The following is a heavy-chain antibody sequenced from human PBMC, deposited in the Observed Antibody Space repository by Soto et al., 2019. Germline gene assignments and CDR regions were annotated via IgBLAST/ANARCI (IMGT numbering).Heavy chain of an antibody. CDR3: ARDIIDGDYDYGDYGAFDI. CDR2: INSDGSST. D-gene: IGHD4-17*01. V-gene: IGHV3-74*01. Sequence: EVQLVESGGGLVQPGGSLRLSCAASGFTFSSYWMHWVRQAPGKGLVWVSRINSDGSSTSYADSVKGRFTISRDNAKNTLYLQMNSLRAEDTAVYYCARDIIDGDYDYGDYGAFDIWGQGTMVTVSS. CDR1: GFTFSSYW. J-gene: IGHJ3*02.